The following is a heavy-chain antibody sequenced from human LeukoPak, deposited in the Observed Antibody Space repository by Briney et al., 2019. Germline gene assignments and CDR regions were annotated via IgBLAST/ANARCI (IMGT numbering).Heavy chain of an antibody. D-gene: IGHD2-2*01. J-gene: IGHJ4*02. CDR3: AVFGVVVPAAKGVAVAGSFCY. CDR2: INPNSGGT. CDR1: GYTFTGYY. V-gene: IGHV1-2*02. Sequence: ASVKVSCKASGYTFTGYYMHWVRQAPGQGLEWMGWINPNSGGTNYAQKFQGRVTMTRDTSISTAYMELSRLRSDDTAVYYCAVFGVVVPAAKGVAVAGSFCYWGQGTLVTVSS.